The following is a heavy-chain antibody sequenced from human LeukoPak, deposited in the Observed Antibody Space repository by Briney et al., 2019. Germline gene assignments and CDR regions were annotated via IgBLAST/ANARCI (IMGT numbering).Heavy chain of an antibody. Sequence: PSETLSLTCTVSGASFSSHYWGYIRQPPGKGLEWIGCIYFSGSTNYNPSLKSRVTISIDTSKNQFSLKLSSVTAADTAVYYCARASCSGGSCYSDTEPNWFDPWGQGTLVTVSS. CDR1: GASFSSHY. D-gene: IGHD2-15*01. CDR3: ARASCSGGSCYSDTEPNWFDP. V-gene: IGHV4-59*11. CDR2: IYFSGST. J-gene: IGHJ5*02.